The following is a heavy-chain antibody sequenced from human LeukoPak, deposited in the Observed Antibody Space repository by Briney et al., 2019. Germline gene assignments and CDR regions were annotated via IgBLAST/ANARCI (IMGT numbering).Heavy chain of an antibody. CDR3: ARTRIAAAGTFDY. J-gene: IGHJ4*02. D-gene: IGHD6-13*01. CDR1: GYTFTGYY. Sequence: ASVKVSCKASGYTFTGYYMHWVRQAPGQGLEWMRWINPNSGGTNYAQKFQGRVTMTRDTSISTAYMELSRLRSDDTAVYYCARTRIAAAGTFDYWGQGTLVTVSS. CDR2: INPNSGGT. V-gene: IGHV1-2*02.